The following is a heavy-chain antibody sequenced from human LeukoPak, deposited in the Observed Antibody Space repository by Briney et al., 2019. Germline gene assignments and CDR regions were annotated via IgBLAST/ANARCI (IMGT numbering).Heavy chain of an antibody. J-gene: IGHJ5*02. D-gene: IGHD3-10*01. CDR3: ARHYGP. CDR2: IYDRGST. V-gene: IGHV4-39*01. CDR1: GGSFSGYY. Sequence: SETLSLTCAVYGGSFSGYYWGWIREPPGKGREGIGSIYDRGSTYYNPSLKSRVTISLDTSTHHFSLRLNSVTPADTAVYYCARHYGPWGQGTLVTVSS.